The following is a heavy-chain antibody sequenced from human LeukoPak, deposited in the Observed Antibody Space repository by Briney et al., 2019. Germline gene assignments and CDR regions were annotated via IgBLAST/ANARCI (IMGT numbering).Heavy chain of an antibody. J-gene: IGHJ3*02. CDR2: IYYSRST. D-gene: IGHD3-22*01. V-gene: IGHV4-59*01. Sequence: PSETLSLTCTVSGGSISSYYWSWIRQPPGKGLEWIGYIYYSRSTNYNPSLKGRVTISVGTSKNQFSLKLSSVTAADTAVYYCARDNHYYDSSGYYSDAFDIWGQGTMVTVSS. CDR3: ARDNHYYDSSGYYSDAFDI. CDR1: GGSISSYY.